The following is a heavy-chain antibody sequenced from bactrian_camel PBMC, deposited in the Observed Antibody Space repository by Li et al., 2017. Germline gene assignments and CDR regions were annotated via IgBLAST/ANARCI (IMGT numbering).Heavy chain of an antibody. CDR3: AIDPECVASYC. Sequence: HAQLVESGGGSVQAGGSLRLSCAAHEYLFTSHCMGWFRQAPGKEREGVASIYTTRGSTYYADSVLGRFAVSRDNSKYTVDLQMNSLKSEDTAIYYCAIDPECVASYCRGQGTQVTVS. V-gene: IGHV3S1*01. D-gene: IGHD2*01. J-gene: IGHJ4*01. CDR2: IYTTRGST. CDR1: EYLFTSHC.